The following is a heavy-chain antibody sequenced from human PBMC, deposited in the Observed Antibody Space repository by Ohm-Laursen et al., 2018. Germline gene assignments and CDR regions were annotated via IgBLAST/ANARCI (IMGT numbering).Heavy chain of an antibody. D-gene: IGHD5-18*01. CDR3: ARGGYSYGFDY. CDR1: GGSINVYY. V-gene: IGHV4-59*01. CDR2: IHHSGGT. Sequence: TLSLTCTVSGGSINVYYWSWIRQPPGKGLEWIGYIHHSGGTNYNPSLKSRVTISLHTSRIQFSLNLSSVTAADTAVYFCARGGYSYGFDYWGQGTLVTVSS. J-gene: IGHJ4*02.